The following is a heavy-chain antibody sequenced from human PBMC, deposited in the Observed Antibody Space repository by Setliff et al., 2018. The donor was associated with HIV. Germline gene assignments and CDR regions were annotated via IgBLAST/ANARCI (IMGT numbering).Heavy chain of an antibody. Sequence: ASVKVSCKASGYTFTSYYMHWVRQAPGQGLEWMGIINPSGGSTSYAQKFQGRVTMTRDTSTSTVYMELSSLRSEDTAVYYCARELSRTASRNDYGDYVCPPGVCYYYGMDVWGQGTTVTVPS. CDR2: INPSGGST. CDR3: ARELSRTASRNDYGDYVCPPGVCYYYGMDV. J-gene: IGHJ6*02. D-gene: IGHD4-17*01. V-gene: IGHV1-46*01. CDR1: GYTFTSYY.